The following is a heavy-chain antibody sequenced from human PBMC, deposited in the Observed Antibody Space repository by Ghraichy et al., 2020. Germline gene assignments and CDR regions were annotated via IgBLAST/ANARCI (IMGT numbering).Heavy chain of an antibody. CDR3: AKEPHQILFDCFEY. Sequence: GGSLRLSCAASGFTVSTFAMAWVRQTPEKGLEWVSSISGAGGSTYYEDSVEGRFTISKDNSKNILYLEMNSLRVEDTAVYYCAKEPHQILFDCFEYWGQGTQVTVSS. D-gene: IGHD2-21*01. J-gene: IGHJ4*02. CDR1: GFTVSTFA. V-gene: IGHV3-23*01. CDR2: ISGAGGST.